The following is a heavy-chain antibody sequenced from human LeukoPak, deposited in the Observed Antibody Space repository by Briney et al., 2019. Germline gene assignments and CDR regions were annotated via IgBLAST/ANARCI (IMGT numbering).Heavy chain of an antibody. D-gene: IGHD6-6*01. V-gene: IGHV1-8*03. J-gene: IGHJ5*02. CDR3: ARSPEGYSSSQDWFDP. CDR2: MNPNSGNT. Sequence: ASVKVSCKASGYTFTSYDINWVRQATGQGLEWMGWMNPNSGNTGYAQKFQGRVTITRNTSISTAYMELSSLRSEDTAVYYCARSPEGYSSSQDWFDPWGQGTLVTVSS. CDR1: GYTFTSYD.